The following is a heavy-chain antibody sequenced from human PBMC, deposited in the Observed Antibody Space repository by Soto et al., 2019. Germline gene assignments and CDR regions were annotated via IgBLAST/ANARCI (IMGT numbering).Heavy chain of an antibody. Sequence: PGGSLRLSCAASGFTFSSYSMNWVRQAPGKGLEWVSYISSSSSTIYYADSVKGRFTISRDNAKNSLYLQMNSLRDEDTAVYYCAKYYYDSSGYYPTYYYYGMDVWGQGTTVTVSS. D-gene: IGHD3-22*01. CDR3: AKYYYDSSGYYPTYYYYGMDV. CDR2: ISSSSSTI. CDR1: GFTFSSYS. V-gene: IGHV3-48*02. J-gene: IGHJ6*02.